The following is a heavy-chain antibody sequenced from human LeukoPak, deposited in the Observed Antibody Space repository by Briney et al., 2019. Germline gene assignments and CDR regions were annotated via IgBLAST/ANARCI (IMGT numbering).Heavy chain of an antibody. D-gene: IGHD3-10*01. Sequence: PGGSLRLSCAASGFTFSSYTMSWVRQAPGKGLEWVSAISGSGGSTYYADSVKGRFTISRDNSKNTLYLQMNILRAEDTAVYYCAKAFTMVRGVISGMDVWGQGTTVTVSS. J-gene: IGHJ6*02. CDR3: AKAFTMVRGVISGMDV. CDR1: GFTFSSYT. V-gene: IGHV3-23*01. CDR2: ISGSGGST.